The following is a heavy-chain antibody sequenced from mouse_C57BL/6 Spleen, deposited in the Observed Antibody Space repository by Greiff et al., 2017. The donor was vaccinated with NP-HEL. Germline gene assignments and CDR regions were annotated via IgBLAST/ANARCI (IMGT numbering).Heavy chain of an antibody. V-gene: IGHV1-50*01. CDR3: ARSYYGSSGWAY. J-gene: IGHJ3*01. CDR2: IDPSDSYT. D-gene: IGHD1-1*01. Sequence: QVQLQQPGAELVKPGASVKLSCKASGYTFTSYWMQWVKQRPGQGLEWIGEIDPSDSYTTYNQKFKGKATLTVDTSSSTAYMQLSSLTSEDSAVYYCARSYYGSSGWAYWGQGTLVTVAA. CDR1: GYTFTSYW.